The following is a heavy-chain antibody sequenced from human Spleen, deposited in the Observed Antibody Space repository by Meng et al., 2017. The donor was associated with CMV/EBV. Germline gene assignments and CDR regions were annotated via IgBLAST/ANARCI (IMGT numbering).Heavy chain of an antibody. CDR2: IDDISRTI. D-gene: IGHD6-19*01. J-gene: IGHJ4*02. CDR3: AKESSGSGDLY. Sequence: GGSLRLSCAASGFTFSTYMMNWVRQAPGRGLEWISYIDDISRTIYYADSVKGRFTISRDNAKNSLYLQMNSLRAEDTALYYCAKESSGSGDLYWGQGTLVTVSS. V-gene: IGHV3-48*04. CDR1: GFTFSTYM.